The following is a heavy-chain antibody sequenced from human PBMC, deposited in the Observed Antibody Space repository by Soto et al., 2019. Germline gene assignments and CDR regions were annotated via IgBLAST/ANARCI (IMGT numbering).Heavy chain of an antibody. CDR3: TRSGITSFGADRRAMGV. V-gene: IGHV3-30-3*01. CDR2: ISYDGDNK. CDR1: GLTFSSYA. J-gene: IGHJ6*02. D-gene: IGHD3-3*01. Sequence: QVQLVESGGGVVQPGRSLRLSCEASGLTFSSYAMHWVRQAPGKGLEWVAVISYDGDNKFYADSVKGRFTISRDNSKKTQYLQLNSLRGEETAVYYCTRSGITSFGADRRAMGVWGQGTTVTVS.